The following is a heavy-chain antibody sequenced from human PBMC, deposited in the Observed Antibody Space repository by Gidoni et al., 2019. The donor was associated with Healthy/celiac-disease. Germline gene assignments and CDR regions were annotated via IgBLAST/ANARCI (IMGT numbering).Heavy chain of an antibody. CDR3: ARGRRGLQRQFDY. J-gene: IGHJ4*02. CDR1: GCSISSYY. D-gene: IGHD1-26*01. V-gene: IGHV4-59*01. CDR2: IYYSGST. Sequence: QVQLQESGPGLVTPSETLSLTCTVSGCSISSYYWSWIRQPPGKGLEWIGYIYYSGSTNYNPSLKSRVTISVDTSKNQFSLKLSSVTAADTAVYYCARGRRGLQRQFDYWGQGTLVTVSS.